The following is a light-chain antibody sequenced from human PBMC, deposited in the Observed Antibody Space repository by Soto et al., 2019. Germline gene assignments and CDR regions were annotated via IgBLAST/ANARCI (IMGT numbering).Light chain of an antibody. J-gene: IGLJ1*01. Sequence: QSALTQPASVSGSPGQSITISCSGSSSDVGGSKSVSWYQQHPGKAPKLIIYDVSYRPSGLSNRFSGSKSGNTASLTISGLQAEDDANYYCISYTSSSTLYVFGTGTKVTVL. CDR1: SSDVGGSKS. CDR2: DVS. V-gene: IGLV2-14*01. CDR3: ISYTSSSTLYV.